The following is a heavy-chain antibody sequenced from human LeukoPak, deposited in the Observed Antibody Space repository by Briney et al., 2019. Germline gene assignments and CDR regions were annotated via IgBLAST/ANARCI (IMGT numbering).Heavy chain of an antibody. J-gene: IGHJ3*02. CDR3: ARAAAGTRAFDI. V-gene: IGHV3-11*04. D-gene: IGHD6-13*01. CDR2: ISTSGNTI. CDR1: GFTFSDYY. Sequence: GGSLRLSCAASGFTFSDYYMSWIRQAPGKGLEWVSYISTSGNTIYYADSVKGRFTISRDNAKNSLYLQMNSPRAEDTAVYYCARAAAGTRAFDIWGQGTMVTVSS.